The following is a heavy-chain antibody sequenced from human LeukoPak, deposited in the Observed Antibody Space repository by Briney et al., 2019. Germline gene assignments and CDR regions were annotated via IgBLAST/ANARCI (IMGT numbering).Heavy chain of an antibody. CDR1: GFMFTSYW. Sequence: PGGSLRLSCAASGFMFTSYWMSWVRQAPGKGLEWVATIRQDGSQKYYVDSVKGRFTISRDNAKNSLYLQMNSLRAEDTAVYYCARGLNWKYGWFDPWGQGTLVTVSS. V-gene: IGHV3-7*01. J-gene: IGHJ5*02. CDR2: IRQDGSQK. CDR3: ARGLNWKYGWFDP. D-gene: IGHD1-7*01.